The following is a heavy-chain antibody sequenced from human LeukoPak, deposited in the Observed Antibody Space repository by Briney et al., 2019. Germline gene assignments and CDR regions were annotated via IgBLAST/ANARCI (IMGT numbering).Heavy chain of an antibody. CDR2: INTVGSTI. V-gene: IGHV3-74*01. D-gene: IGHD1-26*01. CDR3: VSAYSGSYYFNS. Sequence: GGSLRLSCAASGLTFSSYWMHWVRQAPGKGLVWVSRINTVGSTITYADSVKGRFTISRDNAKNTLSLQMSSLRLEDTAVYYCVSAYSGSYYFNSWGQGTLVTVSS. J-gene: IGHJ4*02. CDR1: GLTFSSYW.